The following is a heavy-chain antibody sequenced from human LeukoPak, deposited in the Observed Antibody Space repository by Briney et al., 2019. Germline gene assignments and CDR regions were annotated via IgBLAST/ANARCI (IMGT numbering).Heavy chain of an antibody. CDR2: ISGSGGST. CDR1: GFTFSSYG. V-gene: IGHV3-23*01. D-gene: IGHD6-6*01. J-gene: IGHJ4*02. Sequence: GGTLRLSCAASGFTFSSYGMSWVRQAPGKGLEWVSAISGSGGSTYYADSVKGRFTISRDNSKNTLYLQMNSLRAEDTAVYYCAKLTSIAARAPDYWGQGTLVTVSS. CDR3: AKLTSIAARAPDY.